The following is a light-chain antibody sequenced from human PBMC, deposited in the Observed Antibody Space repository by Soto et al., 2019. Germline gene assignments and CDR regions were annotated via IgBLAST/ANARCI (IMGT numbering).Light chain of an antibody. CDR1: SADVGGYNF. CDR2: DVS. CDR3: SSSTSSRTHVV. V-gene: IGLV2-14*03. Sequence: QSVLTQPASVSGSPGQSITISCTGTSADVGGYNFVSWYQHRPDKAPKLMIYDVSNRPSGVSNRFSGSKSGNTASLTISGLQAEDEADYYCSSSTSSRTHVVFGGGTKLTVL. J-gene: IGLJ2*01.